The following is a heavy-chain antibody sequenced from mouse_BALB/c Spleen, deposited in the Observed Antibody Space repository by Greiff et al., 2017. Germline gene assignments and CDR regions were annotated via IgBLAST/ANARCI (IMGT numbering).Heavy chain of an antibody. V-gene: IGHV5-6-5*01. CDR3: ARMITTGYAMDY. CDR1: GFTFSSYA. CDR2: ISSGGST. J-gene: IGHJ4*01. D-gene: IGHD2-4*01. Sequence: EVQGVESGGGLVKPGGSLKLSCGASGFTFSSYAMSWVRQTPEKRLEWVASISSGGSTYYPDSVKGRFTISRDNARNILYLQMSSLRSEDTAMYYCARMITTGYAMDYWGQGTSVTVSS.